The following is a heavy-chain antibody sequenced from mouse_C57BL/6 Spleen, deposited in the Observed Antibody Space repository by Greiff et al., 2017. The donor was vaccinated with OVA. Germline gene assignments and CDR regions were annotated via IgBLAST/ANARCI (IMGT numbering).Heavy chain of an antibody. CDR1: GFSLTSYG. CDR3: ARHPLYSNYAMDY. D-gene: IGHD2-5*01. CDR2: IWSDGST. J-gene: IGHJ4*01. V-gene: IGHV2-6-1*01. Sequence: VQLQQSGPGLVAPSQSLSITCTVSGFSLTSYGVHWVRQPPGKGLEWLVVIWSDGSTTYNSALKSRLSISKDNSKSQVFLKMNSLQTDDTAMYYCARHPLYSNYAMDYWGQGTSVTVSS.